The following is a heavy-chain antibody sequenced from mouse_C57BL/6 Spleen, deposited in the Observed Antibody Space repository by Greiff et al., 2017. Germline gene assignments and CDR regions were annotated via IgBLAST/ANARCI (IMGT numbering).Heavy chain of an antibody. D-gene: IGHD2-3*01. CDR2: IYPGDGDT. CDR1: GYAFSSYW. CDR3: AREGYDNALYAMDY. Sequence: QVQLKQSGAELVKPGASVKISCKASGYAFSSYWMNWVKQRPGKGLEWIGQIYPGDGDTNYNGKFKGKATLTADKSSSTAYMQLSSLTSEDSAVYFCAREGYDNALYAMDYWGQGTSVTVSS. J-gene: IGHJ4*01. V-gene: IGHV1-80*01.